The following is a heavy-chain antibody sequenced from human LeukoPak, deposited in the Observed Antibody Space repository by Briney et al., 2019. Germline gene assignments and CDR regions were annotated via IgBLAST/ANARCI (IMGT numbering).Heavy chain of an antibody. J-gene: IGHJ5*02. D-gene: IGHD3-10*01. Sequence: SQTLSLTCTVSGGSISSGGYYWSWIRQYPGKGLEWIGYIYYSGSTYYNPSLKSRVTISVDTSKNQFSLKLSSVTAADMAVYYCARDMVRGVFDPWGQGTLVTVSS. CDR1: GGSISSGGYY. V-gene: IGHV4-31*03. CDR2: IYYSGST. CDR3: ARDMVRGVFDP.